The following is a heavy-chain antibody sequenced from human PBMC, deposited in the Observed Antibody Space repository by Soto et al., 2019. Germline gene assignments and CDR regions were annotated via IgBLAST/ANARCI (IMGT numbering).Heavy chain of an antibody. CDR2: IYHSVST. Sequence: SETLSLTCTVSGGSISSEDYNWSWLRQPLGKGLEWIGYIYHSVSTYYSPSLKSRVTISVDKSKNQFSLKLTSVTAADTAVYYCARDLEKDTMIIDYWGQGTLVTVSS. D-gene: IGHD3-22*01. CDR3: ARDLEKDTMIIDY. J-gene: IGHJ4*02. V-gene: IGHV4-31*03. CDR1: GGSISSEDYN.